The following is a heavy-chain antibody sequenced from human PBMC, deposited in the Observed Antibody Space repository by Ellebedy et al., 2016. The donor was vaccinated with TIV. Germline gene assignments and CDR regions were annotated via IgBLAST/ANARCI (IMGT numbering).Heavy chain of an antibody. J-gene: IGHJ4*02. V-gene: IGHV1-3*01. D-gene: IGHD6-19*01. Sequence: AASVKVSCKASGYSFTIYAVHWVRQAPGQRPEWMGWINAGDGNTKYSQKFQGRVTISRDTSANTAYMELRSLTSEDTAVYYCAGDRGKTGWPAFDYWGQGTLVTVSS. CDR1: GYSFTIYA. CDR2: INAGDGNT. CDR3: AGDRGKTGWPAFDY.